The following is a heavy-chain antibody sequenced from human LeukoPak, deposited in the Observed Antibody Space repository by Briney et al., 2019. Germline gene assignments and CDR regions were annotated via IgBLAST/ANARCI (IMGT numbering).Heavy chain of an antibody. V-gene: IGHV3-23*01. CDR3: AKEGIGYCSSTSCYAFDY. Sequence: GVLRLSCAASGFTFSSYAMSWVRQAPGKGLEWVSATSGSGGSTYYADSVKGRFTISRDNSENTLYLQMNSLRAEDTAVYYCAKEGIGYCSSTSCYAFDYWGQGTLVTVSS. CDR1: GFTFSSYA. J-gene: IGHJ4*02. CDR2: TSGSGGST. D-gene: IGHD2-2*01.